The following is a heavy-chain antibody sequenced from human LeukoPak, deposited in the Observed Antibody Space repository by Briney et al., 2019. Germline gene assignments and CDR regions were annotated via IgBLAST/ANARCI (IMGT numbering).Heavy chain of an antibody. D-gene: IGHD5-18*01. J-gene: IGHJ6*03. CDR1: GYTFTSYG. CDR2: ISAYNGNT. Sequence: GASVKVSCKASGYTFTSYGISWVRQAPGQGLEWMGWISAYNGNTNYAQKLQGRVTMTTDTSTSTAYMELRSPRSDDTAVYYRARDGAYWVQLWPTYYYYYYMDVWGKGTTVTVSS. CDR3: ARDGAYWVQLWPTYYYYYYMDV. V-gene: IGHV1-18*01.